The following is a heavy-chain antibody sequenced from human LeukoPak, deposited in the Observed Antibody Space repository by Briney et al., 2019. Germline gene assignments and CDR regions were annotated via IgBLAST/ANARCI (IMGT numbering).Heavy chain of an antibody. CDR2: IIPILGIA. D-gene: IGHD5-12*01. CDR1: GGTFSSYA. J-gene: IGHJ4*02. CDR3: ARHSGYGNYFDY. Sequence: ASVKVSCKASGGTFSSYAISWVRQAPGPGLEWMGRIIPILGIANYAQKFQGRVTITADKSTSTAYMELSSLRSEDTAVYYCARHSGYGNYFDYWGQGTLVTVSS. V-gene: IGHV1-69*04.